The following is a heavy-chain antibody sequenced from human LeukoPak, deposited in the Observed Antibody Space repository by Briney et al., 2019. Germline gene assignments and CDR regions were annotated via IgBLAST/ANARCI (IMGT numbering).Heavy chain of an antibody. V-gene: IGHV4-34*01. CDR3: ARALSYSSSLSMGDY. CDR1: GGSFSGYY. J-gene: IGHJ4*02. D-gene: IGHD6-13*01. Sequence: SETLSLTCAVYGGSFSGYYWSWIRQPPGKGLEWIGEINHSGSTNYNPSLKSRVTVSVDTSKNQFSLKLSSVTAADTAVYHCARALSYSSSLSMGDYWGQGTLVTVSS. CDR2: INHSGST.